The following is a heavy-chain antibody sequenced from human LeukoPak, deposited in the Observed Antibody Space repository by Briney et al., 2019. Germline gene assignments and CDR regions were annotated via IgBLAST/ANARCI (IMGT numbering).Heavy chain of an antibody. J-gene: IGHJ4*02. CDR3: ARASYYYDSSGYKFDY. V-gene: IGHV3-20*04. D-gene: IGHD3-22*01. Sequence: GGSLRLFCAASGFTFDDYGMSWVRQAPGKGLEWVSGINWNGGSTGYADSVKGRFTISRDNAKNSLYLQMNSLRAEDTALYYCARASYYYDSSGYKFDYWGQGTLVTVSS. CDR1: GFTFDDYG. CDR2: INWNGGST.